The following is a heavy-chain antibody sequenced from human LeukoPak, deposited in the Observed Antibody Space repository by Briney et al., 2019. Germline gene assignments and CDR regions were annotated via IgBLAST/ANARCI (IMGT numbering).Heavy chain of an antibody. J-gene: IGHJ4*02. CDR2: SSSSSSYI. Sequence: GGSLRLSCAASGFTFSSYSMNWVRPAPGLGQEWLSSSSSSSSYIDYADSVKGRFTISRDNAKNSLYLQMNSLRAEDTAVYYCARDDYGDSWGQGTLVTVSS. V-gene: IGHV3-21*01. CDR3: ARDDYGDS. CDR1: GFTFSSYS. D-gene: IGHD4-17*01.